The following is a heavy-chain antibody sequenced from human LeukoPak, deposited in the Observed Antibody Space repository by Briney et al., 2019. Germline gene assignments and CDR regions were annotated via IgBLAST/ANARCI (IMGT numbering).Heavy chain of an antibody. J-gene: IGHJ3*02. CDR3: ARDSGRNYYDSSGSRGLDAFDI. CDR1: GYTFTSYA. CDR2: INAGNGNT. V-gene: IGHV1-3*03. D-gene: IGHD3-22*01. Sequence: GASVKVSCKASGYTFTSYAMHWVRQAPGQRLEWMGWINAGNGNTKYSQEFQGRVTITRDTSASTAYMELSSLRSEDMAVYYCARDSGRNYYDSSGSRGLDAFDIWGQGTMVTVSS.